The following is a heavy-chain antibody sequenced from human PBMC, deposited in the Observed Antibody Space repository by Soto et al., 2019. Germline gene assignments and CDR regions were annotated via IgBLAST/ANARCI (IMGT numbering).Heavy chain of an antibody. CDR1: GDTFSFYT. J-gene: IGHJ4*02. V-gene: IGHV1-69*02. D-gene: IGHD3-10*01. CDR3: AASYGSGYRAFDY. Sequence: ASVKVSCKASGDTFSFYTINWVRQAPGLGLEWMGRVNPIVSMSNYAQKFQGRVTITADKSTNTAYMQLSSLRSEDTTIYYCAASYGSGYRAFDYWGQGALVTVSS. CDR2: VNPIVSMS.